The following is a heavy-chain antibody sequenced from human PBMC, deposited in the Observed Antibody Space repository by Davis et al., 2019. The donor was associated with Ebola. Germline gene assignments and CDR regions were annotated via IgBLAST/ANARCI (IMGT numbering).Heavy chain of an antibody. D-gene: IGHD4-17*01. CDR2: ISYDGSNK. V-gene: IGHV3-33*05. Sequence: GESLKISCAASGFTLSGYDMHWVRQAPGKGLEWVAVISYDGSNKYYADSVKGRFTVSRDNSKYTLYLQMNSLRVEDTAVYYCARHVYGDFWYFDLWGRGTRVTVSS. CDR1: GFTLSGYD. CDR3: ARHVYGDFWYFDL. J-gene: IGHJ2*01.